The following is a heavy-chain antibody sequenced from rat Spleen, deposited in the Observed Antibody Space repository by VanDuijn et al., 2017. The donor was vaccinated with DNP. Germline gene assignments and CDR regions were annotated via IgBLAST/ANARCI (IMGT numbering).Heavy chain of an antibody. Sequence: EVQLVESGGDLVQPGGSLKLSCAASGFTFSNYDMAWVRQAPTKGLEWVATISYDGTRTYYRASVKGRFTISRDYAKPTLYLQMNSLQTEDTAIYFCTRGGYFDYWGQGVMVTVSS. J-gene: IGHJ2*01. CDR1: GFTFSNYD. V-gene: IGHV5-29*01. CDR2: ISYDGTRT. CDR3: TRGGYFDY.